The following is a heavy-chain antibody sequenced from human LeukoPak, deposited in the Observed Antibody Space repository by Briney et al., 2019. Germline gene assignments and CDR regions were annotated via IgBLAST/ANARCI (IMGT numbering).Heavy chain of an antibody. CDR2: ISYDGSNK. J-gene: IGHJ4*02. V-gene: IGHV3-30*03. Sequence: PGRSLRLSCAASGFTFSSYGMHWVRQTPGKGLEWVAVISYDGSNKYYADSVKGRFTISRDNSKNTLYLQMNSLRAEDTAVYYCATPTEEFDYWGQGTLVTVSS. CDR3: ATPTEEFDY. CDR1: GFTFSSYG. D-gene: IGHD4-17*01.